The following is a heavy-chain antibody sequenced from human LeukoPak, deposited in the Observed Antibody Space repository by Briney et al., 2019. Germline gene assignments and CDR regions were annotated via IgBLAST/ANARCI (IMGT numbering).Heavy chain of an antibody. D-gene: IGHD3-10*01. CDR1: GFTFDDYA. Sequence: TGGSLRLSCAASGFTFDDYAMHWVRHAPGKGLEWVSGISWNSGSIDYADSVKGRFTISRDNAKNSLYLQMNSLRAEDTALYYCAKDRGSVTHYFDYWGQGTLVTVSS. CDR2: ISWNSGSI. V-gene: IGHV3-9*01. J-gene: IGHJ4*02. CDR3: AKDRGSVTHYFDY.